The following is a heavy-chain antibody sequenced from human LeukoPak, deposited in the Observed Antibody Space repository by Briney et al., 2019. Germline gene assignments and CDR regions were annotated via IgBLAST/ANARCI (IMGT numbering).Heavy chain of an antibody. V-gene: IGHV4-34*01. J-gene: IGHJ3*02. Sequence: SETLSLTCAVYGGSFSGYYWSWIRQPPGKGLEWIGEINHSGSTNYNPSLKSRVTISVDKSKNQFSLKLSSVTAADTAVYYCARPLDSGSPKAFDIWGQGTMVTVSS. D-gene: IGHD1-26*01. CDR1: GGSFSGYY. CDR3: ARPLDSGSPKAFDI. CDR2: INHSGST.